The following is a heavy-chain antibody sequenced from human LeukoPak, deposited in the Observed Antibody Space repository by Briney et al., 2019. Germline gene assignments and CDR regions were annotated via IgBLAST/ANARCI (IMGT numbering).Heavy chain of an antibody. D-gene: IGHD1-1*01. J-gene: IGHJ4*02. CDR2: IYSGGDT. CDR3: ARGVLD. V-gene: IGHV3-66*01. Sequence: GGSLRLSCEASGFSFSNNEMNWVRQAPGKGLEWVSVIYSGGDTYYADSVKGRFTISRDNSKNTLYLQMNSLRAEDTAIYYCARGVLDWGQGTLVTVSS. CDR1: GFSFSNNE.